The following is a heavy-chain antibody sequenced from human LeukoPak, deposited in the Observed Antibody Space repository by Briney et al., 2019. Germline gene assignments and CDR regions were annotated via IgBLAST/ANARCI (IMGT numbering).Heavy chain of an antibody. CDR2: VWNDGSKN. Sequence: VGSLRLSCAASGFTFSKFGMHWVRQTPGKGLEWVALVWNDGSKNYYADSVKGRFTISRDNSKDTLYLLLNSLRAEDTAVYYCAKDWSLGYGCLDYWGQGTLVTVSS. J-gene: IGHJ4*02. CDR3: AKDWSLGYGCLDY. D-gene: IGHD5-12*01. CDR1: GFTFSKFG. V-gene: IGHV3-33*06.